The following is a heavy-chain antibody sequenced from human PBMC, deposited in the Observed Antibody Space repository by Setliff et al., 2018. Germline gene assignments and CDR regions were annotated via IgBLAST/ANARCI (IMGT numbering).Heavy chain of an antibody. Sequence: GASVKVSCKASGGTFSNYAITWVRQAPGQGLEWMGGIIPIFRTANYAQKFQGRVTITADKSTSTAYMELSSLRSEDTAVYYCARGLAYCGGDCFLRTGFDYWGQGTLVTVSS. J-gene: IGHJ4*02. CDR1: GGTFSNYA. V-gene: IGHV1-69*06. CDR3: ARGLAYCGGDCFLRTGFDY. CDR2: IIPIFRTA. D-gene: IGHD2-21*02.